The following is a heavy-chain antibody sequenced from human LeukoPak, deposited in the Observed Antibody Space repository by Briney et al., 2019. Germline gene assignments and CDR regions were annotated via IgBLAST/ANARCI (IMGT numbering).Heavy chain of an antibody. CDR3: ARGDTVAARPGRFDS. V-gene: IGHV4-38-2*02. CDR2: IYYSGST. D-gene: IGHD6-6*01. J-gene: IGHJ4*02. CDR1: GYSISSGYY. Sequence: SETLSLTCTVSGYSISSGYYWGWIRQPPGKGLEWIGSIYYSGSTYFNPSLKSRVTISVDTSKNQFSLKLSSVTAADTAVYYCARGDTVAARPGRFDSWGQGTLVTVSS.